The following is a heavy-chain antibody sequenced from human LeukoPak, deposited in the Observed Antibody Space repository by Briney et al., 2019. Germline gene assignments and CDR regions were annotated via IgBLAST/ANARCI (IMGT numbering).Heavy chain of an antibody. V-gene: IGHV4-39*07. CDR1: GGSISSSSYY. D-gene: IGHD6-13*01. Sequence: SETLSLTCTVSGGSISSSSYYWGWIRQPPGKGLEWIGSIYYSGSTNYNPSLKSRVTISVDTSKNQFSLKLSSVTAADTAVYYCARGGSSSWSTYYYYYYMDVWGKGTTVTISS. J-gene: IGHJ6*03. CDR2: IYYSGST. CDR3: ARGGSSSWSTYYYYYYMDV.